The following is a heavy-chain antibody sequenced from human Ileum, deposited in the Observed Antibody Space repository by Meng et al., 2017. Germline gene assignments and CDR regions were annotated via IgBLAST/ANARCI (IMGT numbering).Heavy chain of an antibody. D-gene: IGHD2-15*01. V-gene: IGHV1-8*01. J-gene: IGHJ4*02. CDR1: GYTFTSYD. CDR2: MNPNSGNT. CDR3: ARGRHVGCSCGSCYNY. Sequence: ASVKVSCKASGYTFTSYDIYWVRQATGQGLEWMGWMNPNSGNTGDAQKFQGRVTMTRNTSISTAYMELSSLRSEDTAVYYCARGRHVGCSCGSCYNYWGQGTLVTVSS.